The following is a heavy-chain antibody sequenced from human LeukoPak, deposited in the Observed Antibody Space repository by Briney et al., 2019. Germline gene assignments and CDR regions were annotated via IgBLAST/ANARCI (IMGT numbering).Heavy chain of an antibody. CDR2: IYYSGSS. D-gene: IGHD6-25*01. V-gene: IGHV4-39*07. Sequence: SETLSLTCTVSGGSISSSSYYWGWIRQPPGKGLEWIGTIYYSGSSNYNPSLKNRVTISVDTSKNQFSLKLSSVTAADTAVYYCARVRQRDAFDIWGQGTMVTVSS. CDR3: ARVRQRDAFDI. CDR1: GGSISSSSYY. J-gene: IGHJ3*02.